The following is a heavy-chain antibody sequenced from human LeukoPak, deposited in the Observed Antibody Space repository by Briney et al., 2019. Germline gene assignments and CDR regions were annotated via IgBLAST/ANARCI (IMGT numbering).Heavy chain of an antibody. V-gene: IGHV4-30-4*01. CDR3: ASVVPAAMDYYYGMDV. CDR2: IYYSGST. J-gene: IGHJ6*02. Sequence: SETLSLTCTVSGGSISSGVYYWSWIRQPPGKGLEWIGYIYYSGSTYYNPSLKSRVTISVDTSKNQFSLKLSSVTAADTAVYYCASVVPAAMDYYYGMDVWGQGTTVTVSS. CDR1: GGSISSGVYY. D-gene: IGHD2-2*01.